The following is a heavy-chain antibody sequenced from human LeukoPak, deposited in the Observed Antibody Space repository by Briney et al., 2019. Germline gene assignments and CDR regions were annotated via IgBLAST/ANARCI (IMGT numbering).Heavy chain of an antibody. J-gene: IGHJ4*02. D-gene: IGHD5-12*01. V-gene: IGHV3-53*01. CDR2: IYSGGST. CDR3: ARDKVATIFVY. CDR1: GFTVSSNY. Sequence: GGSLRLSCAASGFTVSSNYMSWVRQAPGKGLEWVSVIYSGGSTYYADSVKGRFTISRDNSKNTLYLQMNSLRAEDTAVYYCARDKVATIFVYWGQGTLVTVSS.